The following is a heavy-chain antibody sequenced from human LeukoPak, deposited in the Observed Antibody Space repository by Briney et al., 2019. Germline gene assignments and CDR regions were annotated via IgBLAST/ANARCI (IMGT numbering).Heavy chain of an antibody. D-gene: IGHD6-19*01. CDR3: AREVWGSSGWPNVGDYYYYGTDV. V-gene: IGHV4-59*01. Sequence: SETLSLTCTVSGGSISSYYWSWIRQPPGKGLEWIGYIYYSGSTNYNPSPKSRVTISVDTSKNQFSLKLSSVTAADTAVYYCAREVWGSSGWPNVGDYYYYGTDVWGQGTTVTVSS. CDR2: IYYSGST. J-gene: IGHJ6*02. CDR1: GGSISSYY.